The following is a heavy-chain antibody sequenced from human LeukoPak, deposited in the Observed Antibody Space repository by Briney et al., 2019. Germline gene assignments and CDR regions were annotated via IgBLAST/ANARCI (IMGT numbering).Heavy chain of an antibody. J-gene: IGHJ3*02. CDR3: ARGGSSSQGAFDI. CDR1: GGSISSYY. Sequence: SETLSLTCTVSGGSISSYYWSWIRQPPGKGLEWIGYIYYTGSTNYNPSLKSRVTISVDTSKNQFSLKLSSVTAADTAVYYCARGGSSSQGAFDIWGQGTMVTVSS. V-gene: IGHV4-59*12. CDR2: IYYTGST. D-gene: IGHD1-26*01.